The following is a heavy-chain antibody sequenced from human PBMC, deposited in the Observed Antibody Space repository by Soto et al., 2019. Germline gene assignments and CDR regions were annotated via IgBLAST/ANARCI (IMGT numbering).Heavy chain of an antibody. V-gene: IGHV3-53*01. D-gene: IGHD5-12*01. CDR3: ATWHLREHAYDL. CDR1: GLTVSGKKY. Sequence: DVQLVESGGGLIQPGGSLRLSCVASGLTVSGKKYMAWVRQAPGKGPEWLSGVYDLDGTYYADSVGGRFATSIDSSRTTVYLQMRDLRPEDTALYFCATWHLREHAYDLWGQGTMVTVSS. CDR2: VYDLDGT. J-gene: IGHJ3*01.